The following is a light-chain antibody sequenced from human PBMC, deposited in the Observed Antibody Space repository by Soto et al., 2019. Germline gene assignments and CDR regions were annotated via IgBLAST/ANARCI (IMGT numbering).Light chain of an antibody. CDR3: RQRSNWPPT. CDR2: DSS. CDR1: QSVSSY. J-gene: IGKJ1*01. V-gene: IGKV3-11*01. Sequence: EIVLTQSPATLSLSPGERATLSCRASQSVSSYLAWYQQKPGQAPRLLIYDSSNRATVIPARFSGSGSGTDFTLTISSLEPEDFAVYYCRQRSNWPPTFGQGAKVEI.